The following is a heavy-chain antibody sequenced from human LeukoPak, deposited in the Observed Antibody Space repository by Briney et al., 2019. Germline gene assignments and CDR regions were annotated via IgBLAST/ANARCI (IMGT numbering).Heavy chain of an antibody. CDR1: GGSFSGYY. J-gene: IGHJ4*02. V-gene: IGHV4-34*01. D-gene: IGHD3-22*01. Sequence: SETLSLTCAVYGGSFSGYYWSWIRQPPGKGLEWIGEINHSGSTNYNPSLKSRVTISVDTSKNQFSLKLSSVTAADTAVYYCARDLQYYYDSSGYYPIWGQGTLVTVSS. CDR2: INHSGST. CDR3: ARDLQYYYDSSGYYPI.